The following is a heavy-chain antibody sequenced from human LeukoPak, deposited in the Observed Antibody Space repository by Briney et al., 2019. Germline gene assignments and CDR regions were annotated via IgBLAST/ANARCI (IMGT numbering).Heavy chain of an antibody. J-gene: IGHJ4*02. D-gene: IGHD2-15*01. CDR2: ISGSGGST. CDR3: AKDHCSGGSCYPFDY. CDR1: GFTFSSYG. V-gene: IGHV3-23*01. Sequence: GGSLRLSCAASGFTFSSYGMSWVRQAPGKGLEWVSAISGSGGSTYYADSVKGRFTISRDNSKNTLYLQMNILRAEDTAVYYCAKDHCSGGSCYPFDYWGQGTLVTVSS.